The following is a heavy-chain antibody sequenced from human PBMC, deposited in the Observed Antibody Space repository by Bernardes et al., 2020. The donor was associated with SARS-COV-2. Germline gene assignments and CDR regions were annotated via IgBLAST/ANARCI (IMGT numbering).Heavy chain of an antibody. J-gene: IGHJ6*03. CDR2: IFSSGTP. CDR3: ARTLWAVAGYYMDV. V-gene: IGHV4-31*03. Sequence: SETLSLTCTVSGGSISGDYWSWIRQHPGKGLEWIGYIFSSGTPYYNPSLKSRLTMSIDTSNNQFSLTLNSVTAADTAVYYCARTLWAVAGYYMDVWGKGTTVTVSS. CDR1: GGSISGDY. D-gene: IGHD2-15*01.